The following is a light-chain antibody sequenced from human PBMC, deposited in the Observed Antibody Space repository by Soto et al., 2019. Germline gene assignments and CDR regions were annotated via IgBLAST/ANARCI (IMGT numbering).Light chain of an antibody. CDR1: KRDSSTD. CDR2: VGS. Sequence: EIVMTQSPLTLSLSPGERDTLSCRASKRDSSTDLAWYQQKPGQAPKLLIYVGSARATGIPARFSGGGSGAEYTLTISSLQSEDFAVYYCQQYDKWPRTFGQGTNVDIK. J-gene: IGKJ1*01. CDR3: QQYDKWPRT. V-gene: IGKV3-15*01.